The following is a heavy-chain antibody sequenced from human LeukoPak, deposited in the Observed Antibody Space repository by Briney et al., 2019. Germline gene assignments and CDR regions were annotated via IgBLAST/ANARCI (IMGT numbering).Heavy chain of an antibody. CDR1: GFTFDDYG. D-gene: IGHD4-17*01. CDR3: AKDISGDYVESSGVDY. V-gene: IGHV3-9*01. J-gene: IGHJ4*02. Sequence: GGSLRLSCAASGFTFDDYGMSWVRQAPGKGLEWVSGISWNSGSIGYADSVKGRFTISRDNAKNSLYLQMNSLRAEDTALYYCAKDISGDYVESSGVDYWGQGTLVTVSS. CDR2: ISWNSGSI.